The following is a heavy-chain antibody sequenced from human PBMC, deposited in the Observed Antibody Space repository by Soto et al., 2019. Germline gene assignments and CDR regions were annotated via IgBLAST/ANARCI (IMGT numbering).Heavy chain of an antibody. CDR3: ARHPSGSSPDY. J-gene: IGHJ4*02. Sequence: GGSLRLSCAASGFTFSNYNMNWVRQAPGKGLEWVSSISTSSTYIYYADSVKGRFTISRDNAKNSLFLEMNSLRAEDTAVYYCARHPSGSSPDYWGQGTLVTVSS. V-gene: IGHV3-21*01. D-gene: IGHD6-6*01. CDR2: ISTSSTYI. CDR1: GFTFSNYN.